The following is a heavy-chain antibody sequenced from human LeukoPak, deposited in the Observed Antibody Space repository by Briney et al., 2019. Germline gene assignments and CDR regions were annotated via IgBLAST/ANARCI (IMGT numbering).Heavy chain of an antibody. CDR3: ARLSPAAVAPYFDY. Sequence: GSSVKVSCKAAGGTFSSYAISWVRQAPGQGLEWMGGIIPIFGTANYAQKFQGRVTITTDESTSTAYMELSSLRSEDTAVYYCARLSPAAVAPYFDYWGQGTLVTVSS. D-gene: IGHD2-2*01. J-gene: IGHJ4*02. V-gene: IGHV1-69*05. CDR1: GGTFSSYA. CDR2: IIPIFGTA.